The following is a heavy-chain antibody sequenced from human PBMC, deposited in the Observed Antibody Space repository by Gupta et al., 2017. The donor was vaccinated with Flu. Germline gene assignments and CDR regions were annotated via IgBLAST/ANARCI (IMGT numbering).Heavy chain of an antibody. V-gene: IGHV3-30*18. J-gene: IGHJ5*01. D-gene: IGHD2-21*01. CDR2: IAYDGTYK. CDR1: AFIFSYNG. CDR3: VKDQREFCSGGDCYPQIFDS. Sequence: QLQLVESGGGVVQPGGSLRLMCAASAFIFSYNGIHWSPQAPGKGLEWVAVIAYDGTYKHYADSVRGRFTISRDNSKNTLHLQMNSLRPDDTAVYYCVKDQREFCSGGDCYPQIFDSWGQGTLVTVSP.